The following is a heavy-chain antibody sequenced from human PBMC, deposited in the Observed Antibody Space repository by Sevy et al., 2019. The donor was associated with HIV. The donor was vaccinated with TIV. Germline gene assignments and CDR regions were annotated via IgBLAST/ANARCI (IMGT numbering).Heavy chain of an antibody. D-gene: IGHD6-19*01. Sequence: GRSLRLSCAASGFTFSSYAMHWVRQAPGKGLEWVAVISYDGSNKYYADSVKGRFTISRDNSKNTLYLQMNSLRAEDTAVYYCARDPSAVAGTGRKYFDYWGQGTLVTVSS. J-gene: IGHJ4*02. CDR3: ARDPSAVAGTGRKYFDY. V-gene: IGHV3-30-3*01. CDR2: ISYDGSNK. CDR1: GFTFSSYA.